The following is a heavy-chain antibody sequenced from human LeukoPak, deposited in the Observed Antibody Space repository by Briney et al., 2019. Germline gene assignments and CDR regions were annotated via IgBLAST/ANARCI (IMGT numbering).Heavy chain of an antibody. J-gene: IGHJ5*02. Sequence: HSGGSLRLSCAASGFTFSSYAMHWVRQAPGKGLEWVAVISYDGSNKYYADSVKGRFTISRDNSKNTLYLQMNSLRAEDTAVYYCAKDKPYSSGWYDPIFDPWGQGTLVTVSS. V-gene: IGHV3-30-3*01. D-gene: IGHD6-19*01. CDR3: AKDKPYSSGWYDPIFDP. CDR1: GFTFSSYA. CDR2: ISYDGSNK.